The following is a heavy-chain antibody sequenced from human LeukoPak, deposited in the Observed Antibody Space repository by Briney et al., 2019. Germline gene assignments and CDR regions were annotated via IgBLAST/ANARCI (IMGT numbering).Heavy chain of an antibody. V-gene: IGHV1-8*01. CDR2: MNPNSGNT. CDR3: ATDPYYYGSGRDWFDP. J-gene: IGHJ5*02. D-gene: IGHD3-10*01. Sequence: ASVKVSCKASGYTFTSYDINWVRQATGQGLEWMGWMNPNSGNTGYAQKFQGRVTMTEDTSTDTAYMELSSLRSEDTAVYYCATDPYYYGSGRDWFDPWGQGTLVTVSS. CDR1: GYTFTSYD.